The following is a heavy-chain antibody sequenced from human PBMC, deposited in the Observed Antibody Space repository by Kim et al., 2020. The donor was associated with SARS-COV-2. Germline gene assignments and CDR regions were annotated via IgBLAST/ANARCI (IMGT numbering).Heavy chain of an antibody. CDR2: IYPGDSDT. V-gene: IGHV5-51*01. Sequence: GESLKISCKGSGYSFTSYWIGWVRQMPGKGLEWMGIIYPGDSDTRYSPSFQGQVTISADKSISTAYLQWSSLKASDTAMYYCARVGPNGSGSRDFDYWGQGTLVTVSS. D-gene: IGHD3-10*01. CDR1: GYSFTSYW. J-gene: IGHJ4*02. CDR3: ARVGPNGSGSRDFDY.